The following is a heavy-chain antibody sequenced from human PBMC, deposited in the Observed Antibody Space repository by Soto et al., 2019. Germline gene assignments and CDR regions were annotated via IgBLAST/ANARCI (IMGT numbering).Heavy chain of an antibody. CDR2: IHHSGGS. V-gene: IGHV4-4*02. CDR1: GGSISGSNW. CDR3: VRSNWFDP. Sequence: SETLSLTCAVSGGSISGSNWWSWVRQPPGKGLEWIGEIHHSGGSNYNPSLKSRVSISVDKSKNQFSLNLSSVTAADTAVYYCVRSNWFDPWGQGTLVTVSS. J-gene: IGHJ5*02.